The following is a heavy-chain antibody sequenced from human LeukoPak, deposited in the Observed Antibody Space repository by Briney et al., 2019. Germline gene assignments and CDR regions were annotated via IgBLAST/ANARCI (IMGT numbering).Heavy chain of an antibody. Sequence: GGSLRLSCAASGFTFSSYAMHWVRQGPGKGLEWVGTISYHGNNEYYADSVEGRFTISRDNSKNTLYLQMNSLRTEDTAAYYCARDRVQLWNYGMDVWGQGTTVTVCS. CDR3: ARDRVQLWNYGMDV. CDR1: GFTFSSYA. V-gene: IGHV3-30-3*01. CDR2: ISYHGNNE. D-gene: IGHD1-1*01. J-gene: IGHJ6*02.